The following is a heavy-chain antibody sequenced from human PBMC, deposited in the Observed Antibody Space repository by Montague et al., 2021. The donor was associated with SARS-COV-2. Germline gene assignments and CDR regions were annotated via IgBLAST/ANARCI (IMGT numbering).Heavy chain of an antibody. CDR1: GFTFSNIW. CDR3: AKNGGAHGLDV. Sequence: SLRLSCAASGFTFSNIWMSWVRQAPGKGLEWVAHIKPDESEKHYVDSVKGRFSISRDNAKNSLYLQMDNLRAEDTAIYYCAKNGGAHGLDVWGQGTSVSVSS. V-gene: IGHV3-7*01. J-gene: IGHJ6*02. CDR2: IKPDESEK. D-gene: IGHD4-23*01.